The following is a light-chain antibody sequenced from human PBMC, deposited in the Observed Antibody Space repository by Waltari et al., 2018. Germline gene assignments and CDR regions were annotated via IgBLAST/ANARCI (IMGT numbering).Light chain of an antibody. CDR3: QQRSNWPLT. V-gene: IGKV3-11*01. Sequence: CGASQSVSNYLAWYQQKPGQAPRLLIYGASNRATGIPARFSGGGSGTDFTLTISSLEPEDFAVYYCQQRSNWPLTFGGGTKVEIK. J-gene: IGKJ4*01. CDR1: QSVSNY. CDR2: GAS.